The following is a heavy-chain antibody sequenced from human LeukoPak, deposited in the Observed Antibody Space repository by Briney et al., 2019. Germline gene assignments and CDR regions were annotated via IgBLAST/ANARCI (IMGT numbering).Heavy chain of an antibody. V-gene: IGHV3-43*02. D-gene: IGHD6-19*01. CDR1: GFTFDDYA. J-gene: IGHJ4*02. CDR3: AKGADPLTWRMMTVAGTRFDF. CDR2: ISGDGNNR. Sequence: GGSLRLSCAVSGFTFDDYAMHWVRQAPGKGLEWVSLISGDGNNRYYAGSVKGRFTISRDNRKKSLYLQMNRLRTEDTAFYYCAKGADPLTWRMMTVAGTRFDFWGQGTPVTVSS.